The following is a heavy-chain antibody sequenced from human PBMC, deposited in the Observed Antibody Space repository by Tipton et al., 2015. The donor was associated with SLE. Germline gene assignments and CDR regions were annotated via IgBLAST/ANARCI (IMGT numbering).Heavy chain of an antibody. D-gene: IGHD3-10*01. J-gene: IGHJ5*02. CDR1: GFTVRTYG. CDR2: IWYDDGRYK. Sequence: SLRLSCAASGFTVRTYGMHWVRQAQGKGLEWVATIWYDDGRYKYYADSVKGRFTISRDNSENTLYLQMNSLRAEDTAVYYCAGDDYASGITWGQGTLVTVSS. V-gene: IGHV3-33*01. CDR3: AGDDYASGIT.